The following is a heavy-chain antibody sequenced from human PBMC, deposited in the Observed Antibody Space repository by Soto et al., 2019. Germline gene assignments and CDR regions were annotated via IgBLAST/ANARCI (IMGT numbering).Heavy chain of an antibody. D-gene: IGHD1-20*01. Sequence: PSETLSLTCAVYGGSFSGYYWSWIRQPPGKGLEWIGEINHSGSTNYNPSLKSRVTISVDTSKNQFSLKLSSVTAADTAVYYCARGRYYFDYWGQGTLVTVSS. J-gene: IGHJ4*02. CDR1: GGSFSGYY. CDR2: INHSGST. V-gene: IGHV4-34*01. CDR3: ARGRYYFDY.